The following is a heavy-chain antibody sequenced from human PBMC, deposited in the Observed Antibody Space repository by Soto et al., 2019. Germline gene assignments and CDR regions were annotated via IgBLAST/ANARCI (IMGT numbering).Heavy chain of an antibody. J-gene: IGHJ4*02. Sequence: PSETLSLTCTVSGGSIISTTYYWGWIRQPPGKGLEWIGSVYYSGSTYYNSSLKSRVTVSVDTSKNQFSLKLRSVTAADTAVYYCARDAVAGTDYWGQGTQVTVS. CDR3: ARDAVAGTDY. CDR2: VYYSGST. D-gene: IGHD6-19*01. CDR1: GGSIISTTYY. V-gene: IGHV4-39*02.